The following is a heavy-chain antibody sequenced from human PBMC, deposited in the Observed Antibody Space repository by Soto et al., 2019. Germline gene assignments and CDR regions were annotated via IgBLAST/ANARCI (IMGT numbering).Heavy chain of an antibody. CDR3: ARGSEDYNGWYSDL. J-gene: IGHJ2*01. CDR1: GGSLRGYY. Sequence: QVQLQESGPGLVKPSETLSLTCNVSGGSLRGYYWNWIRQPPGKGLEWIGYLYYSGSTNYNPSLESRVTTSVDTSKNQLSLELTSVTAADTAVYYCARGSEDYNGWYSDLWGRGTPVTVSS. V-gene: IGHV4-59*03. CDR2: LYYSGST. D-gene: IGHD4-4*01.